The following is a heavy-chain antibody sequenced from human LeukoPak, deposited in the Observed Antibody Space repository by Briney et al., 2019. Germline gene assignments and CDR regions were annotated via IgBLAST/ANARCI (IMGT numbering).Heavy chain of an antibody. CDR3: ARDRCGDICFYGLDV. D-gene: IGHD2-21*01. CDR1: GFTFNTYA. V-gene: IGHV3-23*01. Sequence: PGGSLRLSCAASGFTFNTYAMSWVRQAPGKGLEWVSGVSGSGGNTYYTDSVKGRFTISRDNSKNTLYLEMNSLRAEDTAVYYCARDRCGDICFYGLDVRGQGTTVSVSS. J-gene: IGHJ6*02. CDR2: VSGSGGNT.